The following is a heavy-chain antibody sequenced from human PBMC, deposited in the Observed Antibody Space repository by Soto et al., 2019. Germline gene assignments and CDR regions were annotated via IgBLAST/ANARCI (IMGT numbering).Heavy chain of an antibody. CDR2: ISAYNGNT. CDR3: ARVYIFGVVIDWFDP. Sequence: AASVKVSCKASGYTFTSYGISWVRQAPGQGLEWMGWISAYNGNTNYAQKLQGRVTMTTDTSTSTAYMELRSLRSDDTAVYYCARVYIFGVVIDWFDPWGQGTLVTVSS. V-gene: IGHV1-18*01. D-gene: IGHD3-3*02. J-gene: IGHJ5*02. CDR1: GYTFTSYG.